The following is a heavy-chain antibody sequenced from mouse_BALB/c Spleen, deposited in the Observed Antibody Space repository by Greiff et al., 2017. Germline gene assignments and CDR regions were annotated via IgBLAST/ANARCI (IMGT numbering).Heavy chain of an antibody. J-gene: IGHJ4*01. CDR3: ARSTDTAAGAMDY. D-gene: IGHD1-2*01. Sequence: QVQLQQSGAELVRPGSSVKISCKASGYAFSSYWMNWVKQRPGQGLEWIGQIYPGDGDTNYNGKFKGKATLTADKSSSTAYMQLSSLTSEDSAVYFCARSTDTAAGAMDYWGQGTSVTVSS. CDR2: IYPGDGDT. V-gene: IGHV1-80*01. CDR1: GYAFSSYW.